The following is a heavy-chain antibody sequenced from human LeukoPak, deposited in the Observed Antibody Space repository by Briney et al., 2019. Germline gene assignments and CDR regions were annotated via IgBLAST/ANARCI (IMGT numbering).Heavy chain of an antibody. J-gene: IGHJ3*02. V-gene: IGHV4-61*02. D-gene: IGHD3-22*01. CDR2: IYSPGT. CDR1: AGSINSGDYY. CDR3: ARGIGTSYDSSRDAFDI. Sequence: SQTLSLTCTVSAGSINSGDYYWSWIRQPAGKGLEWIGCIYSPGTNYNYNPSLNSRVTISIDTSKNQFSLKLTSVTAADTAVYYCARGIGTSYDSSRDAFDIWGQGTMVTVSS.